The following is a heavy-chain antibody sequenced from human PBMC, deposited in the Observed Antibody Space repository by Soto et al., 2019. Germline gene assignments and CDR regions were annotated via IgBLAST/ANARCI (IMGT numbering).Heavy chain of an antibody. J-gene: IGHJ5*02. CDR2: INHSGST. CDR3: ARDRQVLRFLEPSTQRSNWFDP. CDR1: GGSFSGYY. D-gene: IGHD3-3*01. V-gene: IGHV4-34*01. Sequence: GSLRLSCAVYGGSFSGYYWSWIRQPPGKGLEWIGEINHSGSTNYNPSLKSRVTISVDTSKNQFSLKLSSVTAADTAVYYCARDRQVLRFLEPSTQRSNWFDPWGQGTLVTVSS.